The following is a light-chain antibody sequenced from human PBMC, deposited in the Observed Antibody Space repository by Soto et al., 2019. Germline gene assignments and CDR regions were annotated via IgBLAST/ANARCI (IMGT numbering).Light chain of an antibody. CDR3: QQYNNWPAIT. CDR2: GAY. Sequence: EIVMTQSPATLSVSPGERATLSCRASQSVRSNLAWYQQKPGQAPRLLIYGAYTRATDIPARFSGSGSGTECTLTISSLQSEDFAIYYCQQYNNWPAITFGQGTRLEIK. V-gene: IGKV3-15*01. CDR1: QSVRSN. J-gene: IGKJ5*01.